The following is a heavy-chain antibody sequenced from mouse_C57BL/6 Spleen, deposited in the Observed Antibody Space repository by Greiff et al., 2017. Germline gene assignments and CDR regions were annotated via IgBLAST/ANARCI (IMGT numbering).Heavy chain of an antibody. J-gene: IGHJ4*01. CDR3: ARALYYGNYAYAMDY. CDR1: GYTFTSYW. V-gene: IGHV1-59*01. Sequence: VQLHQPGAELVRPGTSVKLSCKASGYTFTSYWMHWVKQRPGQGLEWIGVIDPSDSYTNYNQKFKGKATLTVDTSSSTAYMQLSSLTSEDSAVYYCARALYYGNYAYAMDYWGQGTSVTVSS. D-gene: IGHD2-1*01. CDR2: IDPSDSYT.